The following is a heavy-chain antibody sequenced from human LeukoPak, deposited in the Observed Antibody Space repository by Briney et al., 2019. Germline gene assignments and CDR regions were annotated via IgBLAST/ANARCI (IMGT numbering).Heavy chain of an antibody. V-gene: IGHV3-23*01. CDR1: GFTFSSSA. CDR3: ARSRYSSSWYVDY. CDR2: ISNNGDYT. Sequence: GGSLRLSCAASGFTFSSSAMSWVRQAPGKGLEWVSAISNNGDYTYYADSVQGRFTISRDNSKSTLCLQMNSLRAEDTAVYYCARSRYSSSWYVDYWGQEPWSPSPQ. J-gene: IGHJ4*01. D-gene: IGHD6-13*01.